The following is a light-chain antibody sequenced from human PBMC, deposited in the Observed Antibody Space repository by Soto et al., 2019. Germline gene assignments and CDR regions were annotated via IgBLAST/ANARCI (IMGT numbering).Light chain of an antibody. V-gene: IGKV1-39*01. CDR2: AAS. J-gene: IGKJ4*01. Sequence: IQMTQSPSSLSASVGDRVTITYRARPSISKYLNWYQQKPGKGPKLLIYAASSMHSGVPSRFSGSGYGTDFRVTISSLQPEDFATYDCQRSYSAPPLTFGGGTNGEFK. CDR1: PSISKY. CDR3: QRSYSAPPLT.